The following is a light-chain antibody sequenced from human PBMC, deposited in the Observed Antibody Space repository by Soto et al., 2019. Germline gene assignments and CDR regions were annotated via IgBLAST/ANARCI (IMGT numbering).Light chain of an antibody. CDR2: AAS. V-gene: IGKV3D-15*01. J-gene: IGKJ1*01. CDR1: QSVSSN. CDR3: QQYDNWPWT. Sequence: ETVLTQSPATVSLSPGDRATLPCRASQSVSSNKLAWYQQKPGQAPRLLIYAASSRATGIPDRFSGSGSGTEFTLTISSLQSEDFAVYYCQQYDNWPWTFGQGTKVDIK.